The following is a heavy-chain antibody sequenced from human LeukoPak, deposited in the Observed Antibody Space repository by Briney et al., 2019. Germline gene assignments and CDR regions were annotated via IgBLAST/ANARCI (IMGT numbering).Heavy chain of an antibody. J-gene: IGHJ4*02. Sequence: GGSLRLSCVASGFTFTSYGMHWVRQAPGKGPEWVADIRFDGSKTYYADSVKGRFTISRDTSKNTLYLQMNSLRPEDTAVYYCAKDVRGEAAAQDYWGQGTLVTVSS. V-gene: IGHV3-30*02. D-gene: IGHD6-13*01. CDR2: IRFDGSKT. CDR3: AKDVRGEAAAQDY. CDR1: GFTFTSYG.